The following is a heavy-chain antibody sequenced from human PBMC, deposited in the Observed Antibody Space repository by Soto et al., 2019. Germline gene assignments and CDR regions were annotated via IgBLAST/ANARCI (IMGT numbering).Heavy chain of an antibody. CDR1: GYTFCNYD. D-gene: IGHD1-1*01. CDR3: ARQTGTRGYYYHVMDV. CDR2: IGTAVDA. V-gene: IGHV3-13*01. Sequence: GGSLTLSCAASGYTFCNYDTHWARQTTGKGLEWVSAIGTAVDAYYPASVKGRFTISRENARNSLYLQMNSLRAEDTAVYFCARQTGTRGYYYHVMDVWGQGTTVTVS. J-gene: IGHJ6*02.